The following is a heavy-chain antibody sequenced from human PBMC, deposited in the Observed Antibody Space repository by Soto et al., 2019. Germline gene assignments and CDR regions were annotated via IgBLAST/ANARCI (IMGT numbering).Heavy chain of an antibody. V-gene: IGHV3-30*18. J-gene: IGHJ4*02. CDR2: ISYDGSNK. CDR1: GFTFSRYG. D-gene: IGHD2-15*01. Sequence: QVQLVESGGGVVQPGRSLRLSCAASGFTFSRYGMHWVRQAPGKGLEWVAVISYDGSNKYYADSVKGRFTISRDNSKNTLYLQMNSLRVEDTAVYYCAKGYSSGGSCYGLDYWGQGTLVTVSS. CDR3: AKGYSSGGSCYGLDY.